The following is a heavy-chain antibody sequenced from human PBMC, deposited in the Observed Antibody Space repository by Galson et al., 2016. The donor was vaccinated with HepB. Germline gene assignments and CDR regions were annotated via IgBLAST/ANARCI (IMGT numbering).Heavy chain of an antibody. CDR2: VSGSGGT. CDR3: TKGRGAGCNGKGWNFEY. Sequence: SLRLSCASSGFTFSTYAMSWVRQVPGKGLEWVSSVSGSGGTSYADSVKGRFTISRDNSKNTLYLQMNSLRVEDTAVYYCTKGRGAGCNGKGWNFEYWGQGSLVTVSS. D-gene: IGHD2-8*01. CDR1: GFTFSTYA. V-gene: IGHV3-23*01. J-gene: IGHJ4*02.